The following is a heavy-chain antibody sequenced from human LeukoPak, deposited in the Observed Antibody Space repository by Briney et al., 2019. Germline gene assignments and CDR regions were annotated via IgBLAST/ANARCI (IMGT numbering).Heavy chain of an antibody. V-gene: IGHV3-30*04. CDR2: ISYDGSNK. J-gene: IGHJ6*02. Sequence: PGGSLRLSCAASGFTFSSYAMHWVRQAPGKGPEWVAVISYDGSNKYYADSVKGRFTISRDNSKNTLYLQMNSLRAEDTAVYYCARDGEVPAAIEGFEAYGMDVWGQGTTVTVSS. D-gene: IGHD2-2*01. CDR3: ARDGEVPAAIEGFEAYGMDV. CDR1: GFTFSSYA.